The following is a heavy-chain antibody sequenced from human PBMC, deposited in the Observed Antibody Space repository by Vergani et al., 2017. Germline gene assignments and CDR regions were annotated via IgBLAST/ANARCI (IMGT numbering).Heavy chain of an antibody. CDR1: GGSISSGGYY. CDR2: IYYSGST. Sequence: QVQLQESGPGLVKPSQTLSLTCTVSGGSISSGGYYWSWIRQHPGKGLEWIGYIYYSGSTYYNPSLQSRVTISVDTSKNQFSLKLSSVTAADTAVYYCARGGTSLRWFGELLPWFDPWGQGTLVTVSS. J-gene: IGHJ5*02. CDR3: ARGGTSLRWFGELLPWFDP. D-gene: IGHD3-10*01. V-gene: IGHV4-31*03.